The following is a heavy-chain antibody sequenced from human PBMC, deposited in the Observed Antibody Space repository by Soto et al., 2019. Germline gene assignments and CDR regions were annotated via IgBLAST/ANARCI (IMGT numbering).Heavy chain of an antibody. CDR2: ISGSAYST. Sequence: XGSLRLSCAASGLTFSTYAMNWVRQAPGKGLEWVSGISGSAYSTNYADSVKGRFTISRDNSKNTLYLQMNSLRVEDTALYYCAKDKGYCSGASCLRGFDYWGQGTLVTVSS. CDR3: AKDKGYCSGASCLRGFDY. D-gene: IGHD2-15*01. V-gene: IGHV3-23*01. J-gene: IGHJ4*02. CDR1: GLTFSTYA.